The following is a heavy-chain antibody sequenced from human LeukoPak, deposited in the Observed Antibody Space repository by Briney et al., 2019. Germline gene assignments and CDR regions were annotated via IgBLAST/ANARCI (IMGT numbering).Heavy chain of an antibody. CDR1: GGSIGSYY. CDR3: ASGYYGTRTWAVDY. D-gene: IGHD4-17*01. CDR2: IYYSGST. Sequence: SETLSLTCTVYGGSIGSYYWSWIRQPPAKGLERIGYIYYSGSTHYNPSLKSRVTISVDTSKNQLSLKLSSVTAADTAVYYCASGYYGTRTWAVDYWGQGTLVTVSS. J-gene: IGHJ4*02. V-gene: IGHV4-59*01.